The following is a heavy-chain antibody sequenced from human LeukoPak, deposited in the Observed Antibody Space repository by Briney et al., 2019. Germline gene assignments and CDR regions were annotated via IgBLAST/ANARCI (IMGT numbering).Heavy chain of an antibody. CDR3: ARNIGYETLDI. J-gene: IGHJ3*02. Sequence: PGRSLRLSCAASGFTFDDYAMHWVRQAPGKGLEWVSGISWNSGSIGYADSVKGRFTISRDNAKNSVYLQINNLRAGDTAVYYCARNIGYETLDIWGQGTMVTVAS. D-gene: IGHD3-3*01. V-gene: IGHV3-9*01. CDR1: GFTFDDYA. CDR2: ISWNSGSI.